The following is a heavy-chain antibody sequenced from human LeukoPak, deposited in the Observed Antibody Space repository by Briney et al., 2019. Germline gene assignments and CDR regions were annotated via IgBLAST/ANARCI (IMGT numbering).Heavy chain of an antibody. CDR2: IRNKANSYTT. Sequence: PGGSLRLSCAGSGFTFSDHYMDWVRQAPGKGLEWVGRIRNKANSYTTEYAASVKGRFTISRDDRRISVYLQMNSLKTEDTAVYYCTTSNSYSSSWYYFDYWGQGTLVTVSS. CDR3: TTSNSYSSSWYYFDY. V-gene: IGHV3-72*01. D-gene: IGHD6-13*01. J-gene: IGHJ4*02. CDR1: GFTFSDHY.